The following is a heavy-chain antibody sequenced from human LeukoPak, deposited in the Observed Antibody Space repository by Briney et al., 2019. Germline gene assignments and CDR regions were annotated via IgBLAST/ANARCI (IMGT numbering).Heavy chain of an antibody. J-gene: IGHJ6*02. CDR3: ARARQTGTTTLYYYGMDV. V-gene: IGHV3-9*01. CDR1: GFTFDDYA. Sequence: PGGSLRLSCAASGFTFDDYAMHWVRQAPGKGLEWVSGISWNSGSIGYADSVKGRFTISRDNAKNSLYLQMNSLRAEDTAVYYCARARQTGTTTLYYYGMDVWGQGTTVTVSS. D-gene: IGHD1-1*01. CDR2: ISWNSGSI.